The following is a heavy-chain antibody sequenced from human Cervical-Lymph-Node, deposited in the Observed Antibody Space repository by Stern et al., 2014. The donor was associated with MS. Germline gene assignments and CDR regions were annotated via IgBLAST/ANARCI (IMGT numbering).Heavy chain of an antibody. V-gene: IGHV1-69*01. J-gene: IGHJ5*02. CDR3: ARAGAGYDFWSGRKGGTGNWFDP. CDR1: GGTFSSYA. D-gene: IGHD3-3*01. Sequence: VQLVESGAEVKKPGSSVKVSCKASGGTFSSYAISWVRQAPGQGLEWMGGIIPIFGTANYAQKSKGRVTITADESTSTAYMELSSLRSEDTAVYYCARAGAGYDFWSGRKGGTGNWFDPWGQGTLVTVSS. CDR2: IIPIFGTA.